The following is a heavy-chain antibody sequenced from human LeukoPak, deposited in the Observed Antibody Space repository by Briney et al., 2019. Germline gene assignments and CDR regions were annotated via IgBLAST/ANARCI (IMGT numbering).Heavy chain of an antibody. V-gene: IGHV4-59*01. D-gene: IGHD6-13*01. CDR2: IYYSGST. CDR1: GGSISSYY. J-gene: IGHJ1*01. CDR3: ANSRSGSWYGVYLQH. Sequence: PSETLSLTCTVSGGSISSYYWNWIRQPPGKGLEWIGSIYYSGSTNYNPSLKSRVTISVDTSKNQFSLILSSLTAADTAVYYCANSRSGSWYGVYLQHWGQGTPVTVSS.